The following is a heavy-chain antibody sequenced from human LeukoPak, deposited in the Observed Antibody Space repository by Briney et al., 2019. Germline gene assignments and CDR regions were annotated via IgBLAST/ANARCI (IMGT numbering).Heavy chain of an antibody. CDR2: INPNSGGT. V-gene: IGHV1-2*02. Sequence: ASVKVSCKASGYTFTGYYMHWVRQAPGQGLEWMGWINPNSGGTNYAQKFQGRVTMTRDTSISTAYMELSRLRSDDTAVYYCARVVAHDWTIDYWGQGTLVTVSS. J-gene: IGHJ4*02. CDR1: GYTFTGYY. D-gene: IGHD3-9*01. CDR3: ARVVAHDWTIDY.